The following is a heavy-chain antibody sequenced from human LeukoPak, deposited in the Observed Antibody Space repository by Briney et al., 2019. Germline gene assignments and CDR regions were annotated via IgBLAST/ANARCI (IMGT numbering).Heavy chain of an antibody. D-gene: IGHD6-19*01. CDR3: ARVNSGSGCDS. CDR1: GFTLRSYS. CDR2: ISSNGRST. J-gene: IGHJ4*02. Sequence: GGSLRLSCAASGFTLRSYSMQWVRRAPGKGLEFVSGISSNGRSTYYATSVKGRFTISRDNSKNKLYLQMGCLTTEDMAVYYCARVNSGSGCDSWGQGTLVTVSS. V-gene: IGHV3-64*01.